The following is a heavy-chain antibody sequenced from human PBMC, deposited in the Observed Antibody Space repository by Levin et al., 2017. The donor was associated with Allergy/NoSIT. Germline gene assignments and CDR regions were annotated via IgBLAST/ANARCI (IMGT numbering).Heavy chain of an antibody. D-gene: IGHD3-10*01. CDR1: GFTFDDYA. Sequence: LSLTCAASGFTFDDYAMHWVRQAPGKGLEWVSLVSWDGGSAYYADSVKGRFTISRDNSKNSLYLQMHTLRAEETALYYCAKDKLSHAPSGIDYWGQGTLVTVSS. J-gene: IGHJ4*02. CDR2: VSWDGGSA. V-gene: IGHV3-43D*03. CDR3: AKDKLSHAPSGIDY.